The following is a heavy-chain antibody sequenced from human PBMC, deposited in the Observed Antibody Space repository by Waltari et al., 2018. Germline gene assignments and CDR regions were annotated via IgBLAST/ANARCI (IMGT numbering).Heavy chain of an antibody. J-gene: IGHJ6*02. CDR3: ATLGSGYYYYGMDV. CDR2: VDPEDVET. D-gene: IGHD3-10*01. CDR1: GYTLTELS. Sequence: QVQLVQSGAEVKKPGASVKVSCKVSGYTLTELSMHWVRQAPGKGLEGMGGVDPEDVETIYAQKFQGRVTMTEDTSTDTAYMELSSLRSEDTAVYYWATLGSGYYYYGMDVWGQGTTVTVSS. V-gene: IGHV1-24*01.